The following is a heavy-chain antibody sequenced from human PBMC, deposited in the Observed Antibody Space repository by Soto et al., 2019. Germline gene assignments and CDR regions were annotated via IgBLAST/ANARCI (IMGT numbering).Heavy chain of an antibody. CDR2: INAGNGNT. J-gene: IGHJ6*02. V-gene: IGHV1-3*01. CDR1: GYTFTSYA. Sequence: ASVKVSCKASGYTFTSYAMHWVRQAPGQRREWMGWINAGNGNTKYSQKFQGRVTITRDTSASTAYMELSSLRSEDTAVYYCATASYDILTGYYRSYYYGMDVWGQGXTVTVP. CDR3: ATASYDILTGYYRSYYYGMDV. D-gene: IGHD3-9*01.